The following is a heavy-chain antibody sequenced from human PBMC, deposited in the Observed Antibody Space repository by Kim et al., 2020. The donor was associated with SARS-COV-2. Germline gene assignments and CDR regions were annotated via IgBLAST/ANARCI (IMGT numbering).Heavy chain of an antibody. CDR2: INAGTGNT. J-gene: IGHJ4*02. Sequence: ASVKVSCKASGYIFTNFAIQWVRQAPGQRLEWMGWINAGTGNTKFSQQFQGRVTFTMDTSANTAYMELSSLGSEDTAVYYCARDLFHTGFDYWGQGTLVAVSS. D-gene: IGHD2-8*02. V-gene: IGHV1-3*01. CDR1: GYIFTNFA. CDR3: ARDLFHTGFDY.